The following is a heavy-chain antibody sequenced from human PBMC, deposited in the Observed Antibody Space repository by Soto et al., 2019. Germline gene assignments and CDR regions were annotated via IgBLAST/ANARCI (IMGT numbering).Heavy chain of an antibody. V-gene: IGHV3-11*01. CDR2: ISSGGTTI. J-gene: IGHJ4*02. CDR1: VFTFNDYY. Sequence: QVQLVESGGGLVKPGESLRLSCAASVFTFNDYYMSWIRQAPGKGLEWVSYISSGGTTIYYADSVKGRFTISTDNAKNSLYLQMNSLRAGDTAVYYCARAGVAGYYFHYWGQGTLVTVSS. CDR3: ARAGVAGYYFHY. D-gene: IGHD6-19*01.